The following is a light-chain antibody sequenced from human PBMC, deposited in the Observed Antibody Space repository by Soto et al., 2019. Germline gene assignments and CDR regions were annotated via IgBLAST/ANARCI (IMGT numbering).Light chain of an antibody. V-gene: IGKV3-15*01. CDR1: QSISTN. J-gene: IGKJ1*01. CDR2: AVS. CDR3: KQYYTWPPRLT. Sequence: EMVMTQSPGTLSVSPGERATLSCRASQSISTNLAWYQQRPGQAPRLLMSAVSTRATGVPARFSGSGSGTEFTLTISGLQSEDFAIYYGKQYYTWPPRLTFGQGTKVDIK.